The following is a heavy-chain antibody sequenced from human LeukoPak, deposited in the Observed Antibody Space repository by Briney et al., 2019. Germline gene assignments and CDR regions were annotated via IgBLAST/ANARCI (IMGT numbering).Heavy chain of an antibody. V-gene: IGHV4-59*01. Sequence: SETLSLTCTVSGGSISSYYWSWIRQPPGKGLEWIGYIYYSGSTNYNPSLKSRVTISVDTSKNQFSLKLSSVTAADTAVYYCARGTYYYDSSGQDAFDIWGQGTMVTVSS. D-gene: IGHD3-22*01. CDR2: IYYSGST. CDR1: GGSISSYY. CDR3: ARGTYYYDSSGQDAFDI. J-gene: IGHJ3*02.